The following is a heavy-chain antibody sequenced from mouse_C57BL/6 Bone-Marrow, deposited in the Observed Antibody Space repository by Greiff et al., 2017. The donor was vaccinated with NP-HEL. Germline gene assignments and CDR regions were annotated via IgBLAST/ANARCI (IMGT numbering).Heavy chain of an antibody. D-gene: IGHD2-12*01. J-gene: IGHJ4*01. V-gene: IGHV1-15*01. CDR2: IDPETGGT. CDR1: GYTFTDYE. CDR3: TKPLLYFYAMDY. Sequence: QVQLKESGAELVRPGASVTLSCKASGYTFTDYEMHWVKQTPVHGLEWIGAIDPETGGTAYNQKFKGKAILTADKSSSTAYMELRSLTSEDSAVYYCTKPLLYFYAMDYWGQGTSVTVSS.